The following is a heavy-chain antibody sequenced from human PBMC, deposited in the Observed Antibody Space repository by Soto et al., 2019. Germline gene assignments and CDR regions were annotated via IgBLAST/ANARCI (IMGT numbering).Heavy chain of an antibody. J-gene: IGHJ4*02. Sequence: GGSLRLSCEVSGFTFSAYWMHWGRQVPGKGLIWVSRISDDGSTTTYADSVKGRFTISRDNAKNTLYLQMNSLRADDTGLYYCTRGPRVSSTGTGAHWGQGTLVTVSS. V-gene: IGHV3-74*01. CDR3: TRGPRVSSTGTGAH. CDR2: ISDDGSTT. D-gene: IGHD1-1*01. CDR1: GFTFSAYW.